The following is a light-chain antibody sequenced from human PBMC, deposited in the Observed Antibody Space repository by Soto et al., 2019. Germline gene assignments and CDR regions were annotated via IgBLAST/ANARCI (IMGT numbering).Light chain of an antibody. CDR1: SSNIGSNT. CDR2: SNN. CDR3: APGDTSRSGRGV. Sequence: QSVLTQPPPASGTPGQRVTISCSGSSSNIGSNTVNWYQQLPGTAPKLLIYSNNQRPSGFPDRFSGSRSGTSASLAISGLQAGDEGYYSGAPGDTSRSGRGVFGGGTKL. V-gene: IGLV1-44*01. J-gene: IGLJ3*02.